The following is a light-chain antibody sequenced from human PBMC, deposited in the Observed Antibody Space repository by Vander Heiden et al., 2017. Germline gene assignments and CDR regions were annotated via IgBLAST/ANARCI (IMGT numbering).Light chain of an antibody. CDR1: SSNIGAGYD. Sequence: QSVLTQPPSVSGAPGQRVTISCTGSSSNIGAGYDVHWYHQLPATAPNLLIYGNSNRPSGVPDRFSGSKSGTSASLAIPGLQAEDEADYYCQSYDSSLSAHVVFGGGTKLTVL. V-gene: IGLV1-40*01. CDR2: GNS. J-gene: IGLJ2*01. CDR3: QSYDSSLSAHVV.